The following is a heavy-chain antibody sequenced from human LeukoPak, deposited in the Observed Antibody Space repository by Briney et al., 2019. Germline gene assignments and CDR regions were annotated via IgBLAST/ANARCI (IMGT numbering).Heavy chain of an antibody. J-gene: IGHJ4*02. D-gene: IGHD3-22*01. V-gene: IGHV1-69*06. CDR1: AGTFSSYA. Sequence: ASVKVSCKASAGTFSSYAISWVRQAPGQGLEWMGGIIPIFATTNYAQKFQGRVTITADKSTNTAYMELSSLRSDDTAVYYCARPTGRDYYDSSGYYPFDYWGQGTLVTVSS. CDR2: IIPIFATT. CDR3: ARPTGRDYYDSSGYYPFDY.